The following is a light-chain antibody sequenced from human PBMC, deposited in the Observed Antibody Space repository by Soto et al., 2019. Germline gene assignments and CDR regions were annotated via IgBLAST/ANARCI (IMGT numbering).Light chain of an antibody. J-gene: IGKJ1*01. CDR1: QNLGSGY. V-gene: IGKV3-20*01. CDR3: QQYDTSPRT. CDR2: AAS. Sequence: EIVLTQSPGTLSLSPGARATLSCRASQNLGSGYLAWYQQKPGQAPRILIYAASSRATGIPDRFSGSGSGTDFSLTISRLEPEDFAVYYCQQYDTSPRTFGQGTKVDI.